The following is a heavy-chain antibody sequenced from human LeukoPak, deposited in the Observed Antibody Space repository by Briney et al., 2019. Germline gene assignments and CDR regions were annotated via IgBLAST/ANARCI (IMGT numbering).Heavy chain of an antibody. CDR1: GGSISSYY. CDR3: ARGQLRYTSGWEYVEYFHH. D-gene: IGHD6-19*01. V-gene: IGHV4-59*12. J-gene: IGHJ1*01. Sequence: PSETLSLTCTVSGGSISSYYWSWIRQPPGKGLEWIAYTYYSGSTNYNPSLKSRVTRSVDTSKNQFSLKLSSVTAADTAVYYCARGQLRYTSGWEYVEYFHHWGQGTLVTVSS. CDR2: TYYSGST.